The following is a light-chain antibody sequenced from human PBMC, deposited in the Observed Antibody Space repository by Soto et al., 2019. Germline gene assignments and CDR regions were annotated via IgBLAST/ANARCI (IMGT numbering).Light chain of an antibody. CDR2: EFI. CDR3: TSCTDSNICV. V-gene: IGLV2-8*01. CDR1: SSDVGNYNY. Sequence: QSVLTQPPSTSGSPGQSVTISCAGSSSDVGNYNYVSWYQQHPGKAPKLMIYEFIKRPSGVPTRFSGSKSGNTASLTVSGLEAEDEADYYCTSCTDSNICVFGSGTKLTVL. J-gene: IGLJ1*01.